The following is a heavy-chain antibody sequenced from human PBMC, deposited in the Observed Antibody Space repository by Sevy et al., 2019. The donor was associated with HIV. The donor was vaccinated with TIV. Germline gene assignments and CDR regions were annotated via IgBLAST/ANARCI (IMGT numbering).Heavy chain of an antibody. CDR3: ARVGRTAPYYDFWSGSFDY. V-gene: IGHV1-69*13. CDR2: IIPIFGTA. CDR1: GGTFSSYA. Sequence: ASVKVSCKASGGTFSSYAISWVRQAPGQGLEWMGGIIPIFGTANYAQKFQGRVTITADESTSTAYMGLSSLRSEDTAVYYCARVGRTAPYYDFWSGSFDYWGQGTLVTVSS. J-gene: IGHJ4*02. D-gene: IGHD3-3*01.